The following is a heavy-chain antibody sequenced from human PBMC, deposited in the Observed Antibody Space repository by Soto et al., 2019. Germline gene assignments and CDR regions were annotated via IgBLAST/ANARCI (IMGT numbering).Heavy chain of an antibody. CDR2: ISAYNGNT. CDR3: ARDRSCSSTSCYQAAYYYYGMDV. D-gene: IGHD2-2*01. Sequence: ASVKVSCKASGYTFTSYGISWVRQAPGQGLEWMGWISAYNGNTNYAQKLQGRVTMTTDTSTSTAYMELRSLRSDDTAVYYCARDRSCSSTSCYQAAYYYYGMDVWGQGTTVTVSS. V-gene: IGHV1-18*01. CDR1: GYTFTSYG. J-gene: IGHJ6*02.